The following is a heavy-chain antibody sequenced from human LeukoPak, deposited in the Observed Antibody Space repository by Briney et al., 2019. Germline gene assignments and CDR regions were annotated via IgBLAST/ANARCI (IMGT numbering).Heavy chain of an antibody. J-gene: IGHJ4*02. CDR3: AIDNDSRDPPHFDY. CDR2: IIPIFGTA. Sequence: SGKVSCKASGGTFSRYAISWVRQAPGQGLEWMGGIIPIFGTANYAQKFRGRVTITADKSTRTAYMELSSLRSEDTAVYYCAIDNDSRDPPHFDYWGQGTLVTVSS. CDR1: GGTFSRYA. V-gene: IGHV1-69*06. D-gene: IGHD3-16*01.